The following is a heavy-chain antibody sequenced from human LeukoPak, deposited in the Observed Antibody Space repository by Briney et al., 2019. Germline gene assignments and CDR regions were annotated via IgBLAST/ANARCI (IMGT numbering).Heavy chain of an antibody. CDR3: ARDRLVSPGFDY. J-gene: IGHJ4*02. Sequence: ASVKVSCKASGYPFTNFAISWVRQAPGQGLEWMGWVSAKNTDTNHAQKFQGRVTMTTDTSTSTAYMELRSLRSDDTAVYFCARDRLVSPGFDYWGKGSLVIVSS. CDR2: VSAKNTDT. V-gene: IGHV1-18*01. CDR1: GYPFTNFA. D-gene: IGHD6-19*01.